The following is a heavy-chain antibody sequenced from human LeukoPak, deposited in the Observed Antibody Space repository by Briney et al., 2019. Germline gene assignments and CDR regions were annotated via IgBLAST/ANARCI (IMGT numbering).Heavy chain of an antibody. V-gene: IGHV4-39*07. D-gene: IGHD3-3*01. J-gene: IGHJ3*01. CDR3: ASGLLRFLSPVAFDF. CDR1: GGSISSTTYY. CDR2: IFFSGKT. Sequence: SETLSLTCTVSGGSISSTTYYWSWIRHPRGKGLEWAASIFFSGKTYYHPSLKKRVTISVDMSTNQVSLKLTSVTAADTGVYYCASGLLRFLSPVAFDFWGQGKMVSVSS.